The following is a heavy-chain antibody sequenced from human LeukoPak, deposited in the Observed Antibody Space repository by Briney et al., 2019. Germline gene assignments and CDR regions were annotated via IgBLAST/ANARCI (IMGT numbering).Heavy chain of an antibody. Sequence: GGSLRLSCAASGFTFSSYAMSWVRQTPGEGLEWVSSISGSGGSTYYADSVKGRFTISRDNSKNTLDLQMNSLRAEDTAVYYCAREVGGSAFDIWGQGTMVTVSS. CDR3: AREVGGSAFDI. D-gene: IGHD3-16*01. CDR2: ISGSGGST. CDR1: GFTFSSYA. V-gene: IGHV3-23*01. J-gene: IGHJ3*02.